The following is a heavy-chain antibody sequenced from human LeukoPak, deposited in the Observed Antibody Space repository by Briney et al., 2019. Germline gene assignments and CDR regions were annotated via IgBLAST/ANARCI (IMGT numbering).Heavy chain of an antibody. Sequence: GGSLRLSCAASGFTFSNCWMHWVRQAPGKGLVWVSRINNDGSSTTYADSVRGRFTISRDNAKSTLYLQMNSLRAEDTAVYYCARDLHGGNSFTSDWYFDLWGRGTLVTVSS. CDR1: GFTFSNCW. J-gene: IGHJ2*01. CDR3: ARDLHGGNSFTSDWYFDL. V-gene: IGHV3-74*01. CDR2: INNDGSST. D-gene: IGHD4-23*01.